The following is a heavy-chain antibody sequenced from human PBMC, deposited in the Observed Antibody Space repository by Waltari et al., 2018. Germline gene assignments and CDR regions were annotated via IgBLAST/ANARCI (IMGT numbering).Heavy chain of an antibody. J-gene: IGHJ4*02. D-gene: IGHD5-18*01. V-gene: IGHV3-74*01. CDR3: ARKGGRGYTYGPFYYDS. CDR2: INSDGSSI. CDR1: GFRFSDSW. Sequence: EVQLVEAGGDIVQPGGSLRLPCAASGFRFSDSWLHWVRQVPGKGLVWVSRINSDGSSISYSDSVKGRFTISRDNSKNMLYLQLNSLRAEDTAVYYCARKGGRGYTYGPFYYDSWGQGTLVTVSS.